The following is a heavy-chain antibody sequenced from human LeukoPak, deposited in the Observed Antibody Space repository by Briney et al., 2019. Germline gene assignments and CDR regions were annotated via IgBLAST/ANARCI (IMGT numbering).Heavy chain of an antibody. CDR3: AREDSGSYYNYYYFYMDV. CDR1: GGSISSFY. J-gene: IGHJ6*03. Sequence: SETLSLTCTVSGGSISSFYWSWIRQPAGKALEWIGRIYTSGSTNYNPSLKSRVTLSVDTSKTQFSLRLSSVTAADTAVYYCAREDSGSYYNYYYFYMDVWGKGTTVTISS. D-gene: IGHD3-10*01. CDR2: IYTSGST. V-gene: IGHV4-4*07.